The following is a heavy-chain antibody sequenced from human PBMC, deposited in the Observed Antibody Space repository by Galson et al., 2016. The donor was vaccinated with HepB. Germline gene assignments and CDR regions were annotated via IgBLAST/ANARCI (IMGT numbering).Heavy chain of an antibody. CDR2: TWYDGSNE. Sequence: SLRLSCAAPGFTFNIYAMHWVRQAPGKGLEWVAVTWYDGSNEWYADSVKGRFTISRDNSKNTLYLQMNSLRAEDTAVYYCARDAIITPEGGYYMDVWGKGTTVTVSS. CDR3: ARDAIITPEGGYYMDV. V-gene: IGHV3-33*01. J-gene: IGHJ6*03. CDR1: GFTFNIYA. D-gene: IGHD1-14*01.